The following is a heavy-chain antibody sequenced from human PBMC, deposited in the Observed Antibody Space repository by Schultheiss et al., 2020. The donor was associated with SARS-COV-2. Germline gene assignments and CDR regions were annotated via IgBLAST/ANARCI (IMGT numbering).Heavy chain of an antibody. Sequence: SETLSLTCTVSGGSISSYYWSWIRQPPGKGLEWIGYIYYSGSTNYNPSLKSRVTISVDTSKNQFSLKLSSVTAADTAVYYCARESGVAAGPYYFDYWGQGTLVTV. D-gene: IGHD6-13*01. J-gene: IGHJ4*02. CDR3: ARESGVAAGPYYFDY. CDR2: IYYSGST. CDR1: GGSISSYY. V-gene: IGHV4-59*01.